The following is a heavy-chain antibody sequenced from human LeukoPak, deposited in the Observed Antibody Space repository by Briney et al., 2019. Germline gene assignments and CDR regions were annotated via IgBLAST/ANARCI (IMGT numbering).Heavy chain of an antibody. V-gene: IGHV3-48*03. CDR2: ISASGRTI. J-gene: IGHJ4*02. CDR1: GFTFSSYE. Sequence: GGSLRLSCAASGFTFSSYEMNWDRQATGKGLEWVSYISASGRTIYYADSVKGRFTLSRDSAKNSLYLQMNSLRAEDTAVYYCARGWRYFDFWGQGTLVTVSS. CDR3: ARGWRYFDF. D-gene: IGHD3-3*01.